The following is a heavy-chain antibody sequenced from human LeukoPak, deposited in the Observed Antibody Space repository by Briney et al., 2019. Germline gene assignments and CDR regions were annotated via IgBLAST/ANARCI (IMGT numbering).Heavy chain of an antibody. CDR1: GYTFTGYY. J-gene: IGHJ5*02. V-gene: IGHV1-2*06. Sequence: GASVKVSCKASGYTFTGYYMHWVRQAPGQGLEWMGRINPNSGGTNYAQKFQGRVTMTRDTSISTAYMELSRLRSDDTAVYYCARIPIVVVPAAQGDNWFDPWGQGTLVTVSS. CDR3: ARIPIVVVPAAQGDNWFDP. CDR2: INPNSGGT. D-gene: IGHD2-2*01.